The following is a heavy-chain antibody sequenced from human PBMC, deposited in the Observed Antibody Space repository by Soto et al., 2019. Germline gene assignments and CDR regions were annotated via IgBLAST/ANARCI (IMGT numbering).Heavy chain of an antibody. D-gene: IGHD1-26*01. CDR1: NGSLSGYY. J-gene: IGHJ3*02. CDR3: ARTKGLRRHGAMDI. Sequence: SETLSLTCTIYNGSLSGYYWGWLRQPPGKGLEWIGHINHSGSTTYNPSLKSRVTIAVDTSENHFSLRLSSMTAADTAVYYCARTKGLRRHGAMDIWGQGTMVTVSS. CDR2: INHSGST. V-gene: IGHV4-34*01.